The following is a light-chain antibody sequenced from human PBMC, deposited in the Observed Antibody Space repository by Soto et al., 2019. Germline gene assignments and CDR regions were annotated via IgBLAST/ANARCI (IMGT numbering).Light chain of an antibody. V-gene: IGKV1-5*01. Sequence: DIQMTQSPSTLSASVGDRVTITCRASQSISSWLAWYQQKPGKAPKLLIYDASSVESGVSSRFSGSGSGTDFTLPISSLQPDDFATYYCQQYNSYPFTFGQGTKLEIK. CDR1: QSISSW. CDR3: QQYNSYPFT. J-gene: IGKJ2*01. CDR2: DAS.